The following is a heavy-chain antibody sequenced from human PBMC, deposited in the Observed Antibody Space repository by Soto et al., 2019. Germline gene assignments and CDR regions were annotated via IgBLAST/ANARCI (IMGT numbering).Heavy chain of an antibody. CDR1: GGSISSSSYY. D-gene: IGHD4-4*01. CDR2: IYYSGST. CDR3: ARSSILYYFDY. J-gene: IGHJ4*02. Sequence: QLQLQESGPGLVKPSETLSLTCTVSGGSISSSSYYWGWIRQPPGKGLEWIGSIYYSGSTYYNPSLKSRVTISVDTSKNQCSLKLSSVTAADTAVYYCARSSILYYFDYWGQGTLVTVSS. V-gene: IGHV4-39*01.